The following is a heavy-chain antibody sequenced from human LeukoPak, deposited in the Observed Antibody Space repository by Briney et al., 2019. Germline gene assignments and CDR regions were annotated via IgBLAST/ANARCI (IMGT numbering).Heavy chain of an antibody. CDR3: ARDSPFGGYGYAFDI. V-gene: IGHV3-53*01. CDR1: GFTVSSNY. D-gene: IGHD5-12*01. Sequence: GGSLRLSCAASGFTVSSNYMSWVRQAPGKGLEWVSVIYSGGSTYYADSVKGRFTISRDNSKNTLYLQTNSLRAEDTAVYYCARDSPFGGYGYAFDIWGQGTMVTVSS. CDR2: IYSGGST. J-gene: IGHJ3*02.